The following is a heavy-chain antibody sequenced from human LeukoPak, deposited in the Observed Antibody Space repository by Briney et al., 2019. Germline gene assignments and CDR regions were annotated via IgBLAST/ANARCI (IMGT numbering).Heavy chain of an antibody. CDR2: IVPHSGGT. D-gene: IGHD2-2*01. CDR1: GYTFTDYY. CDR3: ARNAYCDSTNCYAWFDP. J-gene: IGHJ5*02. Sequence: ASVTVSCTASGYTFTDYYILWVRQAPGQGLEWMGWIVPHSGGTNYAQNYQGRITMTRDTSISTAYMELSSLRSDDTAVYYCARNAYCDSTNCYAWFDPWGQGTLVTVSS. V-gene: IGHV1-2*02.